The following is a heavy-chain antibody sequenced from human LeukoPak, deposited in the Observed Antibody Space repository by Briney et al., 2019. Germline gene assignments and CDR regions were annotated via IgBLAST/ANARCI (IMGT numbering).Heavy chain of an antibody. CDR2: IIPIFGTS. D-gene: IGHD2/OR15-2a*01. CDR1: GGSFSRYV. CDR3: ARDPATFLDY. V-gene: IGHV1-69*13. Sequence: ASVKVSCKASGGSFSRYVLSWVRQAPGQGLGWMGGIIPIFGTSSYAQKFHGRLTITADESTSTGYMELRTLRSEDTAVYYCARDPATFLDYWGQGTLVTVSS. J-gene: IGHJ4*02.